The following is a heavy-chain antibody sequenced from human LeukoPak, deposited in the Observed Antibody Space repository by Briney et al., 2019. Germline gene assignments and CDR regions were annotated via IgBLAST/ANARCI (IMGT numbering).Heavy chain of an antibody. J-gene: IGHJ3*02. CDR3: AKPARTDAFDI. CDR1: GFTFSSYS. CDR2: INGSGGRT. Sequence: GGSLRLSCAASGFTFSSYSMNWVRQAPGKGLEWVSSINGSGGRTYYADSVKGRFTISRDNSKNTLYLQMNSLRAEDTAVYYCAKPARTDAFDIWGQGTMVTVSS. D-gene: IGHD1-14*01. V-gene: IGHV3-23*01.